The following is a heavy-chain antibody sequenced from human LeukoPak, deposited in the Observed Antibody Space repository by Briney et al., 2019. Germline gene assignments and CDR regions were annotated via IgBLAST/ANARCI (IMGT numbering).Heavy chain of an antibody. CDR2: IIPIFGTA. Sequence: GSSVKVSCKASGGTFSSYAISWVRQAPGQGLEWMGGIIPIFGTANYAQKFQGRVTITADKSTSTAYMELSSLRSEDTAVYYCAREGYYDILTGYQYYFDCWGQGTLVTVSS. D-gene: IGHD3-9*01. V-gene: IGHV1-69*06. J-gene: IGHJ4*02. CDR1: GGTFSSYA. CDR3: AREGYYDILTGYQYYFDC.